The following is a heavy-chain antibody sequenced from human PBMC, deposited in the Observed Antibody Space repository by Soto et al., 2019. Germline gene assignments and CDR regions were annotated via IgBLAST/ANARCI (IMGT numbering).Heavy chain of an antibody. J-gene: IGHJ4*02. CDR2: INAGNGNT. Sequence: QVQLVQSGAEVKKPGASVKVSCKASGYTFTSYAMHWVRQAPGQRLEWMGWINAGNGNTKYSQEFQGRVTITRDTSASTAYMELSSLRSEDTAVYYCARLQGIAAAALDYWGQGTLVTVSS. CDR1: GYTFTSYA. D-gene: IGHD6-13*01. CDR3: ARLQGIAAAALDY. V-gene: IGHV1-3*01.